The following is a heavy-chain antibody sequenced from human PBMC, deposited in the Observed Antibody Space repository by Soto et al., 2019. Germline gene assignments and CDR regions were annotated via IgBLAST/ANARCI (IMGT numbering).Heavy chain of an antibody. CDR3: ASGTYYYYFDY. CDR1: GFSFRSYW. D-gene: IGHD1-26*01. CDR2: IKEDGSQK. Sequence: GGSLRLSCAASGFSFRSYWMTWVRQAPGKGLEWVASIKEDGSQKYFVDSVKGRFTISRDNAKNSLYLQMNTLRAEDTALYYCASGTYYYYFDYWGQGTLVTVSS. V-gene: IGHV3-7*02. J-gene: IGHJ4*02.